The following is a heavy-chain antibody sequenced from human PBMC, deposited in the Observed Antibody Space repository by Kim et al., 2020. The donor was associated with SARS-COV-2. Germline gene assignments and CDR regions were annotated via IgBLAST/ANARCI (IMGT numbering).Heavy chain of an antibody. CDR2: IYYSGST. CDR3: ARVKITIFGVANYYYYMDV. V-gene: IGHV4-39*01. J-gene: IGHJ6*03. D-gene: IGHD3-3*01. CDR1: GGSISSSSYY. Sequence: SETLSLTCTVSGGSISSSSYYWGWIRQPPGKGLEWIGSIYYSGSTYYNPSLKSRVTISVDTSKNQFSLKLSSVTAADTAVYYCARVKITIFGVANYYYYMDVWGKGTTVTVSS.